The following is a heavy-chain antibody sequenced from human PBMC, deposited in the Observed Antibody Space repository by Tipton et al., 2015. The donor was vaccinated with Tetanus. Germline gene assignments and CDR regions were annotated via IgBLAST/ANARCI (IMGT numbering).Heavy chain of an antibody. CDR3: ARGRQRLVPAGFDL. J-gene: IGHJ5*02. V-gene: IGHV4-59*01. D-gene: IGHD6-13*01. Sequence: LRLSCSVSGASISSYYWNWIRQVPGKGLEWIGYTHHSGNTNYNPSLSGRVTTSVDTSKNQFSLKMSSVTAADTAVYYCARGRQRLVPAGFDLWGQGTLVTVSS. CDR2: THHSGNT. CDR1: GASISSYY.